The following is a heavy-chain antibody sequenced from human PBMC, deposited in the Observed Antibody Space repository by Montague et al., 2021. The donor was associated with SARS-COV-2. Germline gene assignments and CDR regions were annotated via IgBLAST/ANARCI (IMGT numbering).Heavy chain of an antibody. D-gene: IGHD3-9*01. CDR3: ARIPLLRYFDWSIISYQLPVYYYYSGMDV. Sequence: PALVKPTQTLTLTCTFSGFSLSTSGMCVSWIRQPPGKALEWLALIDWDDDKYYSTSLKTRLTISKDTSKNQVVLTMTNMDPVDTATYYCARIPLLRYFDWSIISYQLPVYYYYSGMDVWGQGTTVTVSS. CDR1: GFSLSTSGMC. CDR2: IDWDDDK. V-gene: IGHV2-70*01. J-gene: IGHJ6*02.